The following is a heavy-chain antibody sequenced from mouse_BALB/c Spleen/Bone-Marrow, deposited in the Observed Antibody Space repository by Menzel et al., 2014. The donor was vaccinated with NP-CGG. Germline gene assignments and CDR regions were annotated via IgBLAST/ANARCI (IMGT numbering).Heavy chain of an antibody. D-gene: IGHD2-1*01. CDR1: GYSFTGYY. Sequence: LVKTGASVKISCKASGYSFTGYYMHWVKQSHGKSLEWIGYISCYKGTVSYNQKFKGKATFTVDTSSSTAYMQFNSLTPENSAVYFCARVNGNPSYAMDYWGQGTSVTVSS. J-gene: IGHJ4*01. V-gene: IGHV1S34*01. CDR2: ISCYKGTV. CDR3: ARVNGNPSYAMDY.